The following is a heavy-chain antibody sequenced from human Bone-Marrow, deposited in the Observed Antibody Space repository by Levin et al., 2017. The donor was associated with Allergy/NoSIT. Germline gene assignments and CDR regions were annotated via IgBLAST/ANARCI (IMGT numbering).Heavy chain of an antibody. J-gene: IGHJ4*02. CDR3: TTDSRRMDYSNPLDY. CDR2: IKSKTDGGTT. Sequence: GGSLRLSCAASGFTFSNAWMNWVRQAPGKGLEWVGRIKSKTDGGTTDYAAPVKGRFTISRDASKNTLYLQMNSLKTEDTAVYYCTTDSRRMDYSNPLDYWGQGTLVTVSS. V-gene: IGHV3-15*07. D-gene: IGHD4-11*01. CDR1: GFTFSNAW.